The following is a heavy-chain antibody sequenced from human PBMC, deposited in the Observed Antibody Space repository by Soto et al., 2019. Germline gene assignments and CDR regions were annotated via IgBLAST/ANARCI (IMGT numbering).Heavy chain of an antibody. CDR2: ITGSGDYT. D-gene: IGHD3-22*01. V-gene: IGHV3-23*01. Sequence: AMSWVRQAPGKGLEWVSSITGSGDYTYYADSVKGRFTISRDNSKNTLYLQMNSLRAEDTAVYYCAKARYYDSTGYLYYFDYWGQGTLVTSPQ. J-gene: IGHJ4*02. CDR3: AKARYYDSTGYLYYFDY. CDR1: A.